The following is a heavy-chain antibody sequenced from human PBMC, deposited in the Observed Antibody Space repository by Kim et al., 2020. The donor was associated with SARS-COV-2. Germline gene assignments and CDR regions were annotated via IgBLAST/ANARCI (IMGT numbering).Heavy chain of an antibody. D-gene: IGHD6-6*01. CDR1: GYSFTGYW. CDR2: IYPGDSDT. CDR3: ARQPAYSSSYYYGMDV. Sequence: GESLKISCKGSGYSFTGYWIGWVRQMPGKGLEWMGIIYPGDSDTRYSPSFQGQVTISADKSISTAYLQWSSLKASDTAMYYCARQPAYSSSYYYGMDVWGQGTTVTVSS. J-gene: IGHJ6*02. V-gene: IGHV5-51*01.